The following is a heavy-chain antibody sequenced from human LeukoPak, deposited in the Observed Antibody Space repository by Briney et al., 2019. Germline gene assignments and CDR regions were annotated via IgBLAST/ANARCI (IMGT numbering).Heavy chain of an antibody. CDR3: ARRQLVVYGNWFDP. J-gene: IGHJ5*02. CDR2: ISAYNGNT. V-gene: IGHV1-18*01. Sequence: RASVKVSCKASGYTFTSYGISWVRQAPGQGLEWMGWISAYNGNTNYAQKLQGRVTMTTDTSTSTAYMELRSLRSDDTAVYYCARRQLVVYGNWFDPWGQGTLVTVSS. D-gene: IGHD6-6*01. CDR1: GYTFTSYG.